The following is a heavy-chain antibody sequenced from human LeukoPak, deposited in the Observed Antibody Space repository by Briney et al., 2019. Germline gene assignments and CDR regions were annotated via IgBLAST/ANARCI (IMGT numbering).Heavy chain of an antibody. CDR1: GFTFSSYS. J-gene: IGHJ4*02. Sequence: GGSLRLSCAASGFTFSSYSMNWVRQAPGKGLEWVSSISSSSSYIYYADSVKGRFTISRDNAKNSLYLQMNSLRAEDTAVYYCARGDKEVDTAMVNFDYWGQGTLVTVSS. V-gene: IGHV3-21*04. CDR3: ARGDKEVDTAMVNFDY. CDR2: ISSSSSYI. D-gene: IGHD5-18*01.